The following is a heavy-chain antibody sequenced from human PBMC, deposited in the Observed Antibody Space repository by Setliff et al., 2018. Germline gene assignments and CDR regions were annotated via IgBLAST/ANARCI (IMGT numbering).Heavy chain of an antibody. D-gene: IGHD3-22*01. CDR3: ARVRSSGSKGMDV. V-gene: IGHV1-2*04. J-gene: IGHJ6*02. CDR2: INPNSGGT. CDR1: GGTFSSYA. Sequence: GASVKVSCKASGGTFSSYAISWVRQAPGQGLEWMGWINPNSGGTNYAQKFQGWVTMTRDTSISTAYMELSRLRSDDTAVYYCARVRSSGSKGMDVWGQGTTVTVSS.